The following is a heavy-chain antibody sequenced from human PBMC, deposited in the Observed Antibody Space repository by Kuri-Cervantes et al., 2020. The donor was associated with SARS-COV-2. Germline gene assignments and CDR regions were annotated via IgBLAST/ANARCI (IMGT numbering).Heavy chain of an antibody. CDR3: ARDRIDSSGYLDAFDI. J-gene: IGHJ3*02. D-gene: IGHD3-22*01. CDR2: INHSGST. V-gene: IGHV4-34*01. CDR1: GGSFSGYY. Sequence: GSLRLSCAVYGGSFSGYYWSWIRQPPGKGLEWIGEINHSGSTNYNPSLKSRVTISVDTSKNQFSLKLSSVTAADTAVYYCARDRIDSSGYLDAFDIWGQGTMVTVSS.